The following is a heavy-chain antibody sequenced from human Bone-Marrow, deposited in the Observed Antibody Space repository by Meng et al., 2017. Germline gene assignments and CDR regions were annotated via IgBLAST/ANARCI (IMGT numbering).Heavy chain of an antibody. CDR1: GGTFSSYA. J-gene: IGHJ4*02. CDR3: ARVYCSSTSCQYYFDY. CDR2: IIPIFGTA. D-gene: IGHD2-2*01. Sequence: VQLVQSWAEAQKPGYSVQVFCKASGGTFSSYAIIWVRQAPGQGLEWMGGIIPIFGTANYAQKFQGRVTITRDTSASTAYMELSSLTSEDTAVYYCARVYCSSTSCQYYFDYWGQGTLVTVSS. V-gene: IGHV1-69*06.